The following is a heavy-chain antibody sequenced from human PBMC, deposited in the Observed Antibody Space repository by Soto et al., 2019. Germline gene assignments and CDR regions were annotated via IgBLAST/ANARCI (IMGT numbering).Heavy chain of an antibody. CDR1: GFTFSSYS. Sequence: EVQLVESGGGLVKPGGSLRLSCAASGFTFSSYSMNWVRQAPGKGLEWVSSISSSSSYIYYADSVKGRFTISRDNAKNSLYLQMNSLRAEDTAVYYCARDREQWLAEGLVDYWGQGTLVTVSS. J-gene: IGHJ4*02. D-gene: IGHD6-19*01. CDR3: ARDREQWLAEGLVDY. V-gene: IGHV3-21*01. CDR2: ISSSSSYI.